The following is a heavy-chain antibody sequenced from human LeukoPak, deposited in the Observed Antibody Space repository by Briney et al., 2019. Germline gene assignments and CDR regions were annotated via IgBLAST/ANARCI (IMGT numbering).Heavy chain of an antibody. CDR3: ARGYGGKGNYFDY. V-gene: IGHV1-69*13. J-gene: IGHJ4*02. CDR1: GGTFSSYA. Sequence: GASVKVSCKASGGTFSSYAISWVRQAPGQGLEWMGGIIPIFGTANYAQKFQGRVTSTADESTSTAYMELSSLRSEDTAVYYCARGYGGKGNYFDYWGQGTLVTVSS. D-gene: IGHD4-23*01. CDR2: IIPIFGTA.